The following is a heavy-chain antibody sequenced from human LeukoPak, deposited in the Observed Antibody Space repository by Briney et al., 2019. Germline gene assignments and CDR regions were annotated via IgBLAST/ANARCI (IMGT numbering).Heavy chain of an antibody. J-gene: IGHJ4*02. Sequence: GGSLRLSCAASGFTFSSYGMHWVRQAPGKGLEWVAVIWYDGSKKYYADSVKGRFTISRDNSKNTMSLQMNSLRAEDTAVYYCARLSGSFLDYWGQGTLVTVSS. D-gene: IGHD1-26*01. CDR2: IWYDGSKK. CDR3: ARLSGSFLDY. V-gene: IGHV3-33*01. CDR1: GFTFSSYG.